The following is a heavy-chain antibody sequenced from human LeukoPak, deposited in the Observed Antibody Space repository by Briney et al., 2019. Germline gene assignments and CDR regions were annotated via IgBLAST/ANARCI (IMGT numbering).Heavy chain of an antibody. CDR2: IYHSGTT. J-gene: IGHJ4*02. CDR3: ASQTIVGASPFDY. Sequence: SETLSLTCAVSGYSISSGYYWGWIRQSPGKGLEWIGIIYHSGTTYYNPSLKSRVTISVDTSKNQFSLKLRSVTAADTAVYYCASQTIVGASPFDYWGQGTLVTVSS. D-gene: IGHD1-26*01. CDR1: GYSISSGYY. V-gene: IGHV4-38-2*01.